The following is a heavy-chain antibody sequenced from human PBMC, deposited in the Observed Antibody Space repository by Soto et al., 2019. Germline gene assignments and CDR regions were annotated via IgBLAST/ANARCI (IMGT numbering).Heavy chain of an antibody. CDR1: GFTFSSYG. V-gene: IGHV3-33*01. Sequence: QVQLVESGGGVVQPGRSQRLSCAASGFTFSSYGMHWVRQAPGKGLEWVAVIWYDGSNKYYEDSVKGRFTISRDNSKNTLYLQMNSLRAEDTAVYYCARSYIRGAATIDYWGQGTLVTVSS. CDR3: ARSYIRGAATIDY. D-gene: IGHD2-15*01. J-gene: IGHJ4*02. CDR2: IWYDGSNK.